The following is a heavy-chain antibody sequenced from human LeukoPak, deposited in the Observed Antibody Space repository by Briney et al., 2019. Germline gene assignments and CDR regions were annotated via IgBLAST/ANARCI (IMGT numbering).Heavy chain of an antibody. CDR3: ARAGGNYYYYYGMGV. D-gene: IGHD1-26*01. CDR2: INHSGST. Sequence: PSETLSLTCAVYGGSFSGYYWSWIRQPPGKGLEWIGEINHSGSTNYNPSLKSRVTISVDTSKNQFSLKLSSVTAADTAVYYCARAGGNYYYYYGMGVWGQGTTVTVSS. CDR1: GGSFSGYY. V-gene: IGHV4-34*01. J-gene: IGHJ6*02.